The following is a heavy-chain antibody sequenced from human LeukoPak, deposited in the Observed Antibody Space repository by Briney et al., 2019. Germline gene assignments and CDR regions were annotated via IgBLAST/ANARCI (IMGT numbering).Heavy chain of an antibody. CDR3: AKGGRSGSLMFDY. CDR2: ISGSGGST. D-gene: IGHD3-10*01. V-gene: IGHV3-23*01. Sequence: GGSMRLSCAASGFTFSSYAMSWVRQAPGKGLEWVSAISGSGGSTYYADSVKGRFTISRDNSKNTLYLQMNSLRAEDTAVYYCAKGGRSGSLMFDYWGQGTLVTVSS. CDR1: GFTFSSYA. J-gene: IGHJ4*02.